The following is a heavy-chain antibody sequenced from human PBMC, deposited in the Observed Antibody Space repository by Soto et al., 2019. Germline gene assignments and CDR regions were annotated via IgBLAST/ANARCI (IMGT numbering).Heavy chain of an antibody. CDR3: ARDRYDSSGSYHEYFQH. Sequence: PGGSLRLSCAASGFTVSSNYMSWVRQAPGKGLEWVSVIYSGGSTYYADSVKGRFTISRDNSKNTLYLQMNSLRAEDTAVYYCARDRYDSSGSYHEYFQHWGQGTLVTVSS. J-gene: IGHJ1*01. CDR1: GFTVSSNY. D-gene: IGHD3-22*01. CDR2: IYSGGST. V-gene: IGHV3-66*01.